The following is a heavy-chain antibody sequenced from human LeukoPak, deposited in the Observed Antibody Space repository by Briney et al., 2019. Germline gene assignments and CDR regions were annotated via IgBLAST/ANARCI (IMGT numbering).Heavy chain of an antibody. CDR1: GGSISSGGYS. V-gene: IGHV4-30-2*01. Sequence: SETLSLTCAVSGGSISSGGYSWSWIRQPPGKGLEWIGYIYHSGSTYYNPSLKSRVTISVDRSKNQFSLKLSSVTAADTAVYYCAKGSYCVNGVCYMFDYWGQGTLVTVSS. CDR3: AKGSYCVNGVCYMFDY. CDR2: IYHSGST. D-gene: IGHD2-8*01. J-gene: IGHJ4*02.